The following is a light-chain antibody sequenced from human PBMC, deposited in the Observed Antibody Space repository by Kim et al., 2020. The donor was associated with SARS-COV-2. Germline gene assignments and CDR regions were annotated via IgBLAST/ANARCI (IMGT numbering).Light chain of an antibody. CDR1: SSDIGVYNF. V-gene: IGLV2-14*01. Sequence: GQSITISCTGTSSDIGVYNFVSWYQQRPGKAPQLMIHEVTNRPSGVSNRFSGSKSGNTASLTISGLQAEDEGDYHCSSYTGAGTVVFGGGTQLTVL. CDR3: SSYTGAGTVV. J-gene: IGLJ2*01. CDR2: EVT.